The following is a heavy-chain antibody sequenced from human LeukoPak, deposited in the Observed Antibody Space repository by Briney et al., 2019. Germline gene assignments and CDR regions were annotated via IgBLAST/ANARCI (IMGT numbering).Heavy chain of an antibody. D-gene: IGHD1-26*01. CDR2: IYYSGST. V-gene: IGHV4-59*01. J-gene: IGHJ4*02. Sequence: SETLSLTCTVSGGSISSYYWSWIRQPPGKGLEWIGYIYYSGSTNYNPSLKSRVIISVDTSKNQFSLKLSSVTAADTAVYYCAREVPSGSFDYWGQGTLVTVSS. CDR3: AREVPSGSFDY. CDR1: GGSISSYY.